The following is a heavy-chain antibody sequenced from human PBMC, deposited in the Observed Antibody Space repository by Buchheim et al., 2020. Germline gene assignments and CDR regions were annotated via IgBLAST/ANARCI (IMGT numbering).Heavy chain of an antibody. CDR1: GFTFSSYG. V-gene: IGHV3-30*18. D-gene: IGHD3-22*01. CDR3: AKDENYYDSSGYSFDL. J-gene: IGHJ2*01. Sequence: QVQLVESGGGVVQPGRSLRLSCAASGFTFSSYGMHWVRQAPGKGLEWVAVISYDGSNKYYADSVKGRFTISSDNSKNTLYLQMNSLRAEDTAVYYCAKDENYYDSSGYSFDLWGRGTL. CDR2: ISYDGSNK.